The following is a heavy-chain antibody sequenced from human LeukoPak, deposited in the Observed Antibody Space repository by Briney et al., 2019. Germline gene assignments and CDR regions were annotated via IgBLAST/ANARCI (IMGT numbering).Heavy chain of an antibody. CDR2: ISSSSSTI. Sequence: GGSLRLSCAASGFTFSSYSMNWVRQAPGKGLEWVSYISSSSSTIYYADSVKGRFTISRDNAKNSLYLEMNSLRAEDTAVYYCARTRGYSYGWGFFDYWGQGTLVTVSS. CDR1: GFTFSSYS. CDR3: ARTRGYSYGWGFFDY. D-gene: IGHD5-18*01. J-gene: IGHJ4*02. V-gene: IGHV3-48*01.